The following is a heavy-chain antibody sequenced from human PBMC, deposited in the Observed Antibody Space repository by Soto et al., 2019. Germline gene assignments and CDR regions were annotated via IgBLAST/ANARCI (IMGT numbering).Heavy chain of an antibody. V-gene: IGHV6-1*01. CDR1: GDSVSSNSAA. CDR2: TYYRSKWYN. Sequence: SPTLSLTCALPGDSVSSNSAAWNWIRQSPPRGLEWLGRTYYRSKWYNDYAVSVKSRITINPDTSKNQFSLQLNSVTPEDTAVYYCARMYSSSSYFDYWGQGTLVTVSS. CDR3: ARMYSSSSYFDY. J-gene: IGHJ4*02. D-gene: IGHD6-6*01.